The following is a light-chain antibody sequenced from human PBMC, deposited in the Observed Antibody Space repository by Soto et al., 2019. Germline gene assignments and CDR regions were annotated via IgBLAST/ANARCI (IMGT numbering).Light chain of an antibody. V-gene: IGLV2-14*03. J-gene: IGLJ3*02. CDR1: SSDVGGYDH. CDR2: DVP. CDR3: SSYTNKDTLL. Sequence: QSALTQPASVSGSPGQSITISCTGTSSDVGGYDHVSWYQQHPGKATNLIIYDVPVRPSGISRRFAGSKSDNTASLAVSGLQAEDEADYYCSSYTNKDTLLFGGGTKLTVL.